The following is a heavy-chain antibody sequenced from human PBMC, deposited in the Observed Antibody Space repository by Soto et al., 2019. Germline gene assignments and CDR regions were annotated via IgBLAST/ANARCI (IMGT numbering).Heavy chain of an antibody. D-gene: IGHD3-22*01. CDR3: AREQSDHDDSSVIGGMDV. J-gene: IGHJ6*02. Sequence: SVKVSCKASGGTFSSDGFSWVRQAPGQGLEWMGGIIPIFGSANYAQKFQGRVTITADESTSTAYMELSGLRSEDTAVYYCAREQSDHDDSSVIGGMDVWGQGTTVTVSS. CDR2: IIPIFGSA. CDR1: GGTFSSDG. V-gene: IGHV1-69*13.